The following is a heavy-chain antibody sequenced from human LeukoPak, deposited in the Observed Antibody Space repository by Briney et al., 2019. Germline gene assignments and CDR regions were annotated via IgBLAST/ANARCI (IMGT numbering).Heavy chain of an antibody. CDR2: ISEGVGNT. V-gene: IGHV3-23*01. CDR3: AKREKGTTGRFFDY. D-gene: IGHD4-17*01. Sequence: GGSLRLSCAAPGFTFTNYAMTWVRQAPGKGLEWVSGISEGVGNTYYADSVKGRFTISRDHSKSTLYLQMNSLRAEDTALYYCAKREKGTTGRFFDYWGQGTLVTVSS. CDR1: GFTFTNYA. J-gene: IGHJ4*02.